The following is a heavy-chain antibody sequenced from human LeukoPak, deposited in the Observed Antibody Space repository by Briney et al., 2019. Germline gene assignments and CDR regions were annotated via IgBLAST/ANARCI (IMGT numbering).Heavy chain of an antibody. D-gene: IGHD6-19*01. V-gene: IGHV3-23*01. CDR3: ANEDSSGWYASGVMDY. J-gene: IGHJ4*02. CDR1: GFTFSSYA. CDR2: ISGSGGST. Sequence: GGSLRLSCAASGFTFSSYAMSWVRQAPGKGLEWVSAISGSGGSTYYADSVKGRFTISRDNSKNTLYLQMNSLRAEDTAVYYCANEDSSGWYASGVMDYWGQGTLVTVSS.